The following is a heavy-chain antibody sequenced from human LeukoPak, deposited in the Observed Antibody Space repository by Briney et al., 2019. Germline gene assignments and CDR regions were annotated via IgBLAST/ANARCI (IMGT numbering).Heavy chain of an antibody. CDR3: ARDCSRTSCWASTGY. J-gene: IGHJ4*02. Sequence: GASVTVSCTASGYTFTSYGISWVRPAPGQGLEWMGWISAYNGNTNYAQKLQGRVTMTTDTSTSTAYMELRSLRSDDTAVYYCARDCSRTSCWASTGYWGQGTLVTVSS. CDR1: GYTFTSYG. D-gene: IGHD2-2*01. CDR2: ISAYNGNT. V-gene: IGHV1-18*01.